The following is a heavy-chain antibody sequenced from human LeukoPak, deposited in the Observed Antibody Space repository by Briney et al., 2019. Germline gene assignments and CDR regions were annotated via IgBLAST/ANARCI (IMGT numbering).Heavy chain of an antibody. V-gene: IGHV4-61*02. J-gene: IGHJ5*02. Sequence: PSETLSLTCTVSGVSISSGSYYWRWLRQPAGKGLEWIGRIYTSGSTNYNPSRKSRVTISVETSNNKFSLKLSSVTAADTAVYYCARGYNRWFDPWGQGTLVTVSS. D-gene: IGHD1-14*01. CDR2: IYTSGST. CDR1: GVSISSGSYY. CDR3: ARGYNRWFDP.